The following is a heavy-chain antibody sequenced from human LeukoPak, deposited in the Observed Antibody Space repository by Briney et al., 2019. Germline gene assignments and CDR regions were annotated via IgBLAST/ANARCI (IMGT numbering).Heavy chain of an antibody. V-gene: IGHV3-23*01. Sequence: GGSLRLSCEASGFTFSTFAMIWVRQPPGKGLEWVSSIFPSGGEIQYADSVRGRFTISRDNSKSTLSLQMNSLRAEDTAIYYCATYRQVLLPFESWGQGTLVTVSS. J-gene: IGHJ4*02. CDR2: IFPSGGEI. CDR1: GFTFSTFA. CDR3: ATYRQVLLPFES. D-gene: IGHD2-8*02.